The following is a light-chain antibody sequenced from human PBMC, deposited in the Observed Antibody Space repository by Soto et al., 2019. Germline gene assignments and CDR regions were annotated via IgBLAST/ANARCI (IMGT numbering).Light chain of an antibody. J-gene: IGKJ1*01. Sequence: DIQMTQSPSTLSASVGDRVTITCRASQSISVWLAWYQQKAGKAPNLLIYKASRLESGVPSRFSGSESETDFPLTIGGLQPGDSATYYCQQYNSYSPTFGQGTKVDIK. V-gene: IGKV1-5*03. CDR1: QSISVW. CDR3: QQYNSYSPT. CDR2: KAS.